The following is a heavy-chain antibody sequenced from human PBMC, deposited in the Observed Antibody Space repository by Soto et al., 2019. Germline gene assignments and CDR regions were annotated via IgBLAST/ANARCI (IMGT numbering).Heavy chain of an antibody. CDR1: GGSISSYY. V-gene: IGHV4-59*01. Sequence: QVQMQESGPGLVKPSETLTVTCTVSGGSISSYYWSWIRQPPGKGLEWIGYIYHSGNTNYNPSLKSLVTISVDTSKNQFSLKLSFVTAADTAVYYCARVPRFYYGSGSYTYFMDVWGKGTTVTVSS. CDR2: IYHSGNT. J-gene: IGHJ6*03. D-gene: IGHD3-10*01. CDR3: ARVPRFYYGSGSYTYFMDV.